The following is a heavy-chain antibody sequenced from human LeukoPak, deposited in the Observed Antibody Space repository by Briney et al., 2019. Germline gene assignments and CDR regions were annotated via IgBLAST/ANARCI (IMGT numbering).Heavy chain of an antibody. CDR2: IIQDGSEE. J-gene: IGHJ4*02. CDR3: RVPASADDY. Sequence: GGSLRLSCAASGFTFSRYWMSWVRQAPGKGLEWVANIIQDGSEEYYVDSVKGRFTISRDNAKNSLYLQMNSLRAEDTAVYYCRVPASADDYWGQGTLVTVSS. D-gene: IGHD2-2*01. V-gene: IGHV3-7*01. CDR1: GFTFSRYW.